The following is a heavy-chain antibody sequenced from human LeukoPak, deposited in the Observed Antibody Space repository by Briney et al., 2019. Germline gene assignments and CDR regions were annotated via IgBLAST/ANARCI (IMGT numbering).Heavy chain of an antibody. CDR1: GYTFTSYD. J-gene: IGHJ4*02. V-gene: IGHV1-8*01. Sequence: GASVKVSCKASGYTFTSYDINWVRQATGQGLEWMGWMNPNSGNTGYAQKFQGRVTMTRNTSISTAYMELSSLRAEDTAVYYCAKANPRRLSSTSLETHWGQGTLVTVSS. D-gene: IGHD2-2*01. CDR3: AKANPRRLSSTSLETH. CDR2: MNPNSGNT.